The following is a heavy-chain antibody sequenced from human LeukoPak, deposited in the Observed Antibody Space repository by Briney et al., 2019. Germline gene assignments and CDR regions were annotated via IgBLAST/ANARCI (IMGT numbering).Heavy chain of an antibody. V-gene: IGHV5-51*01. CDR1: GYSFTSYW. CDR2: IYPGDSDT. CDR3: ARHGYCSSTSCQNPYNWFDP. J-gene: IGHJ5*02. D-gene: IGHD2-2*01. Sequence: GESLKISCKGSGYSFTSYWIGWVRQMPVKGLEWMGIIYPGDSDTRYSPSFQGQVTISADKSISTAYLQWSSLKASDTATYYCARHGYCSSTSCQNPYNWFDPWGQGTLVTVSS.